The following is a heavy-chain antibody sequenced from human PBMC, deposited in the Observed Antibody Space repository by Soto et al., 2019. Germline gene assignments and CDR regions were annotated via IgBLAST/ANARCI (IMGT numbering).Heavy chain of an antibody. CDR3: ARHAGQVDYFDY. CDR2: MSSSSSTI. CDR1: GVVVSTYS. V-gene: IGHV3-48*02. Sequence: EVQLVESGGGLVQPGGSLTLSCGASGVVVSTYSMNWVRQGPGQGLEWVSYMSSSSSTIYEADSVQGRFTISRDNAKNSLYLQVNILRYEDTAVYYCARHAGQVDYFDYWGQETLVTVSS. D-gene: IGHD6-13*01. J-gene: IGHJ4*02.